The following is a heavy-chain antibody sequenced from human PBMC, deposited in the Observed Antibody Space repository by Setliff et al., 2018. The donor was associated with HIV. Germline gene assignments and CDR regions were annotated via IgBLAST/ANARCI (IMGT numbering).Heavy chain of an antibody. V-gene: IGHV3-74*01. CDR2: VNSDGSSK. J-gene: IGHJ4*02. CDR3: HSGYDTEEQSYFDY. Sequence: SLRLSCAASGFTFSSYGMHWVRQAPGKGLVWVSRVNSDGSSKTYADSVKDRFTISRDNAKNTLYLQMNSLRAEDTGVYYCHSGYDTEEQSYFDYWGRGTLVTVSS. D-gene: IGHD5-12*01. CDR1: GFTFSSYG.